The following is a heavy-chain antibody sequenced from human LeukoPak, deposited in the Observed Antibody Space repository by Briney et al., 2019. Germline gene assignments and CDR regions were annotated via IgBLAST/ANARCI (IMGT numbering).Heavy chain of an antibody. CDR1: GYTFIGHY. CDR2: INPNGGI. J-gene: IGHJ4*02. CDR3: ARGGKGLQLIGSFYDY. Sequence: ASMKVSCKASGYTFIGHYIHWVRQAPGQGLEWMGWINPNGGIDYAQKFRDRVTLTRDTSITTAYMELWSLRSDDTAVYFCARGGKGLQLIGSFYDYWGQGSLVTVSS. V-gene: IGHV1-2*02. D-gene: IGHD5-24*01.